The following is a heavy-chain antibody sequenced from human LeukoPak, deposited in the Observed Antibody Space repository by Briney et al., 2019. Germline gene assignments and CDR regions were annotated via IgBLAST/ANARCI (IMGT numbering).Heavy chain of an antibody. D-gene: IGHD3-22*01. CDR1: GYTFTSYG. V-gene: IGHV1-18*01. CDR2: ISAYNGNT. J-gene: IGHJ4*02. CDR3: ARQYYYDSSGYSEGDY. Sequence: ASVKVSRKASGYTFTSYGISWVRQAPGQGLEWMGWISAYNGNTNYAQKLQGRVTMTTDTSTSTAYMELRSLRSDDTGVYYCARQYYYDSSGYSEGDYWGQGTLVTVSS.